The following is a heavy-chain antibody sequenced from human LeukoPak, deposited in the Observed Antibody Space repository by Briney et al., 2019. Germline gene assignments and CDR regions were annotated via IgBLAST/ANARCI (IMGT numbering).Heavy chain of an antibody. Sequence: GGSLRLSCAASGLTFSSYAMHWVRQAPGKGLEWVAFIQYDGTNKYYADSVKGRFTISRDNSKNTLYLQMNSLRAEDTAVYYCAKDGVIDYYGSGSYSDYYYMDVWGKGTTVTVSS. J-gene: IGHJ6*03. CDR1: GLTFSSYA. D-gene: IGHD3-10*01. CDR2: IQYDGTNK. CDR3: AKDGVIDYYGSGSYSDYYYMDV. V-gene: IGHV3-30*02.